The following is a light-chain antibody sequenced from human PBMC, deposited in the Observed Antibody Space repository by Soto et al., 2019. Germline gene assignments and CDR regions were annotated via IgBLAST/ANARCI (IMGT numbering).Light chain of an antibody. V-gene: IGKV4-1*01. J-gene: IGKJ2*01. Sequence: DIVMTQSPDSLAVSLGERATINCKSSQSVLYSSNNKNYLAWYQQKPGQPPKLLIYWASTRESGVPDRFSGSGSGTDSNLAISSLQAEDVAVYYCEQYYSTPRTFGQGTKLEIK. CDR3: EQYYSTPRT. CDR2: WAS. CDR1: QSVLYSSNNKNY.